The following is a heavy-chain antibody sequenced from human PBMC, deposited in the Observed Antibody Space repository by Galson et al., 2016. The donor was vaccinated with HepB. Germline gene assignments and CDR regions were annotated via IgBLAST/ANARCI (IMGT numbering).Heavy chain of an antibody. Sequence: SLRLSCAASGFTFSDYAINWVRQAPGKRLEWVSVISGGGGSSDHADSVKGRFTISRDNSKDTVYLQMNSLKDEDTAVYYCAKYRPIVKVVITPSYFDSWGPGTLVTVSS. D-gene: IGHD3-22*01. CDR1: GFTFSDYA. CDR2: ISGGGGSS. V-gene: IGHV3-23*01. CDR3: AKYRPIVKVVITPSYFDS. J-gene: IGHJ4*02.